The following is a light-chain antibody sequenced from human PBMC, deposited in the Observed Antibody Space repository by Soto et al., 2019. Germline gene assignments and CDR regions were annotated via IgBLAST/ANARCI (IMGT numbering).Light chain of an antibody. CDR3: SSYTTSNTRQVV. CDR1: SSDVGGYNY. Sequence: QSALTQPASVSGSPGQSITISCTGTSSDVGGYNYVSWYQQHPVKAPRFVIYDVTNRPSGVSNRFSGSKSGNTASLTISGLQAEDEADDYCSSYTTSNTRQVVFGTGTKLTVL. CDR2: DVT. V-gene: IGLV2-14*01. J-gene: IGLJ1*01.